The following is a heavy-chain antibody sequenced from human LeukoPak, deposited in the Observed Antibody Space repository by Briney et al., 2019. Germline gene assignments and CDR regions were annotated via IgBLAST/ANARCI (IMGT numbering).Heavy chain of an antibody. CDR3: ARDSYYYYYYYMDV. J-gene: IGHJ6*03. V-gene: IGHV3-7*01. CDR1: GFTFSSYW. Sequence: PGGSLRLSCAASGFTFSSYWMGWVRQAPGKGLEWVANIKQDGSEKYYVDSVKGRFTISRDNAKNSLYLQMNSLRAEDTAVYYCARDSYYYYYYYMDVWGKGTTVTVSS. CDR2: IKQDGSEK. D-gene: IGHD3-10*01.